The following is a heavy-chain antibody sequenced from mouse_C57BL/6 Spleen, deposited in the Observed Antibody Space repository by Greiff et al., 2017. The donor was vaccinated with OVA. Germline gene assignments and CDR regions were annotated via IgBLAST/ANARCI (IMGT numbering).Heavy chain of an antibody. CDR1: GYTFTSYW. Sequence: QVQLQQPGAELVKPGASVKLSCKASGYTFTSYWMHWVKQRPGQGLEWIGMIHPNSGSTNYNEKFKSKATLTVDKSSSTAYMQLSSLTSEDSAVYYCARYYRNYGDRAMDYWGQGTSVTVSA. V-gene: IGHV1-64*01. D-gene: IGHD2-5*01. J-gene: IGHJ4*01. CDR2: IHPNSGST. CDR3: ARYYRNYGDRAMDY.